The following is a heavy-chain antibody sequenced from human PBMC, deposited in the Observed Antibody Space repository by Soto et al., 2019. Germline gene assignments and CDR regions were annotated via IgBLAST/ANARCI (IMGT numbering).Heavy chain of an antibody. CDR3: ARGTTYYYYMDV. J-gene: IGHJ6*03. CDR1: GGSFSGYY. D-gene: IGHD4-4*01. V-gene: IGHV4-34*01. Sequence: QVQLQQWGAGLLKPSETLSLTCAVYGGSFSGYYWSWIRQPPGKGLEWIGEINHSGSTNYNPSLKSRVTISVDTSKTQFSLKLSSVTAADTAVYYCARGTTYYYYMDVWGKGTTVTVSS. CDR2: INHSGST.